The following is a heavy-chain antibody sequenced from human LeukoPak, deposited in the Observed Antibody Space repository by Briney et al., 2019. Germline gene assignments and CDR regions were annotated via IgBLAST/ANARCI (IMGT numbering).Heavy chain of an antibody. CDR3: AKHVSPRAYFDY. CDR2: ISSGGDNT. CDR1: GFTFNTYG. J-gene: IGHJ4*02. D-gene: IGHD3-10*02. Sequence: GGSLRLSCAATGFTFNTYGMSWVRQAPGKGLEWVSVISSGGDNTYYADSVKGRFTISRDNAKNSLYLQMNSLRAEDTAVFYCAKHVSPRAYFDYWGQGTLVTVSS. V-gene: IGHV3-23*01.